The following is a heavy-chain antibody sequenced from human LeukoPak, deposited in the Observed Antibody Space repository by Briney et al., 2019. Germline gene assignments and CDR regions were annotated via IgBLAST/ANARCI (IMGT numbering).Heavy chain of an antibody. D-gene: IGHD2-8*02. Sequence: PGGSLTLSCTGSGFSVYSHNYVNWVRPAPGKGLEWVSLIYTDGSAYYADSVKGRFTLSRDISRNTLYLQMNNLRAEDTATYYCAREGYCTVASCSVWGKGTTVTVSS. CDR1: GFSVYSHNY. J-gene: IGHJ6*04. CDR3: AREGYCTVASCSV. CDR2: IYTDGSA. V-gene: IGHV3-53*01.